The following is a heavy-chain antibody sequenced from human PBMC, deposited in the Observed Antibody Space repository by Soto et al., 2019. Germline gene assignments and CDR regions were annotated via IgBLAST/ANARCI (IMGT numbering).Heavy chain of an antibody. Sequence: QVQLQQWGAGLLKPSETLSLTCAVYGGSFSGYYWSWIRQPPGKGLEWIGEINHSGSTNYNPTLKSRLTIPVDTSKNQFSLKLSSVTAAATAVYYCARGRIVGAEKPSLYDYWGQGTLVTVSS. CDR3: ARGRIVGAEKPSLYDY. CDR2: INHSGST. D-gene: IGHD1-26*01. CDR1: GGSFSGYY. V-gene: IGHV4-34*01. J-gene: IGHJ4*02.